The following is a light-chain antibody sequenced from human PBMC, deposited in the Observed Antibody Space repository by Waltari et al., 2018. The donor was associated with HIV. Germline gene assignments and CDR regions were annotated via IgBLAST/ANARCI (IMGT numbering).Light chain of an antibody. CDR3: QQYNDWPLT. V-gene: IGKV3-15*01. Sequence: EIVMTQAPATLSVSPGERATVSCRASQTVSSSLAWYQQKTGQAPRLLIYGASTRATGIAARFSGSGSAIEFALTISRLQSEDFAVYYCQQYNDWPLTFGGGTRVEIK. CDR1: QTVSSS. CDR2: GAS. J-gene: IGKJ4*01.